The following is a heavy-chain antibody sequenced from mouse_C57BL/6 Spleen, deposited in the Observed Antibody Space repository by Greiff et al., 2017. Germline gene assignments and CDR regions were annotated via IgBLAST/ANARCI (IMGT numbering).Heavy chain of an antibody. CDR2: ISNGGGST. CDR3: ARHDGNYDDPYFDY. V-gene: IGHV5-12*01. D-gene: IGHD2-1*01. Sequence: EVKVVESGGGLVQPGGSLKLSCAASGFTFSDYYMYWVRQTPEKRLEWVAYISNGGGSTYYPATVKGRFTISRDNAKNTLYLQMSRLKSEDTAMYYCARHDGNYDDPYFDYWGQGTTLTVSS. CDR1: GFTFSDYY. J-gene: IGHJ2*01.